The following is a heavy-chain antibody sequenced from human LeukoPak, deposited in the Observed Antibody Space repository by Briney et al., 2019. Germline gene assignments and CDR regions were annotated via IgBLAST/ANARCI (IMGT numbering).Heavy chain of an antibody. CDR1: GFTFSGYC. D-gene: IGHD4-17*01. J-gene: IGHJ1*01. CDR2: IKQNGSDK. CDR3: ATYFFSNGDKQEYFQH. V-gene: IGHV3-7*01. Sequence: GETLRLTCAAYGFTFSGYCRSWVRQPPGKGLEWMAKIKQNGSDKYYAGSMKRRFTISRDNAKKSLYLQMNSLRAEDTAVYYCATYFFSNGDKQEYFQHWGQGTLVTVSS.